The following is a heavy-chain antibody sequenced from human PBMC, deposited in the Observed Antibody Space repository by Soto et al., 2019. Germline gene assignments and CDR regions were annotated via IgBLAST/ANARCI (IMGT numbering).Heavy chain of an antibody. V-gene: IGHV4-59*01. J-gene: IGHJ3*01. D-gene: IGHD7-27*01. CDR3: ARAWGYAFDF. CDR1: GGSISSYY. CDR2: IYYSGST. Sequence: SETLSLTCTVSGGSISSYYWSWIRQPPGKGLEWIGYIYYSGSTNYNPSLKSRVAISVDTSKNQFSLKLSSVTAADTAMYYCARAWGYAFDFWGQGTMVTVSS.